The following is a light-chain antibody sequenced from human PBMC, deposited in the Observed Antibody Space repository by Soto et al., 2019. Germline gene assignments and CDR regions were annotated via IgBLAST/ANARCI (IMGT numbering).Light chain of an antibody. J-gene: IGKJ4*01. V-gene: IGKV3-15*01. CDR2: ATS. Sequence: TQSPATLSLSPWERVSLSCRASQSISTNLAWYQQKPGPAPRLLIYATSTRATGIPARFSGSGSGTEFTLTISSLQSEDFAVYYCQQYNNWPLTFGGGTKVDIK. CDR3: QQYNNWPLT. CDR1: QSISTN.